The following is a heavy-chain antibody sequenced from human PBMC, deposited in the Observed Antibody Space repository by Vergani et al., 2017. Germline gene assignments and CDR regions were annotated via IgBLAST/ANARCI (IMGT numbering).Heavy chain of an antibody. J-gene: IGHJ4*02. V-gene: IGHV1-46*01. Sequence: QVQLVQSGAEVKKPGASVKVSCKASGYTFTSYYMHWVRQAPGQGLEWMGIINPSGGSTSYAQKFQGRVTMTRDTSTSTVYMELSSLRSEATAVYYCAREETVVNYFDYWGQGTLVTVSS. CDR2: INPSGGST. CDR1: GYTFTSYY. D-gene: IGHD4-23*01. CDR3: AREETVVNYFDY.